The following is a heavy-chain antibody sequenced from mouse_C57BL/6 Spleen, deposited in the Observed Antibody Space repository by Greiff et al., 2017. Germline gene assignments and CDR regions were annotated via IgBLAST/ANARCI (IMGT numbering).Heavy chain of an antibody. Sequence: LVKPGASVKISCKASGYSFTDYNMNWVKQSNGKSLEWIGVINPNYGTTSYNQKFKGKATLTVDQSSSTAYMQLNSLTSEDSAVYYCARDYYGSSYGAMDYWGQGTSVTVSS. CDR3: ARDYYGSSYGAMDY. CDR1: GYSFTDYN. CDR2: INPNYGTT. V-gene: IGHV1-39*01. D-gene: IGHD1-1*01. J-gene: IGHJ4*01.